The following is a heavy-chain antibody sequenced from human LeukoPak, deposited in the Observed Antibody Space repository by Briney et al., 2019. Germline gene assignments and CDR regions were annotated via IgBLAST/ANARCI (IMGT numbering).Heavy chain of an antibody. D-gene: IGHD1-1*01. CDR2: ISGSGDTT. V-gene: IGHV3-23*01. CDR3: AKGHSAHGTGFDY. Sequence: GGSLRLSCAASGLTFGSFAMSWVRQAPGKGLEWVSAISGSGDTTYYADSVKGRFTISRDNFKNTLYLQMNSLRVEDTAVYYCAKGHSAHGTGFDYWGQGTLVIASS. J-gene: IGHJ4*02. CDR1: GLTFGSFA.